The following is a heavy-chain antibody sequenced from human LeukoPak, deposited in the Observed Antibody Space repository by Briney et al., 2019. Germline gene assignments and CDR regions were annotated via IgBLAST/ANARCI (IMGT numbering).Heavy chain of an antibody. CDR2: IYSGGDT. Sequence: GGPLRLSCAASGFTVSSNYMNWVRQAPGKGLEWVSIIYSGGDTYYADYVKGRFTISRDNSKNTLYLQMSNLRPEDTAVYYCTRGPGSTWYSDYWGQGTLVTVSS. CDR1: GFTVSSNY. D-gene: IGHD6-13*01. CDR3: TRGPGSTWYSDY. J-gene: IGHJ4*02. V-gene: IGHV3-66*02.